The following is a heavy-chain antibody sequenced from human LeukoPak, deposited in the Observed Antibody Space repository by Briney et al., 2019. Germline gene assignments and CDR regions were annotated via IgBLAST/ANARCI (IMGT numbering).Heavy chain of an antibody. CDR2: INLDGSGQ. J-gene: IGHJ4*02. V-gene: IGHV3-7*01. CDR1: KFSFSSYW. CDR3: ARDNNLEFDY. D-gene: IGHD2/OR15-2a*01. Sequence: PGGSLRLSCVASKFSFSSYWMSWLRHVPGKGLEWVANINLDGSGQYYLDSVKGRFTISRDNAKNSLFLQMNSLRVEDTAVYYCARDNNLEFDYWGQGTLVTVSS.